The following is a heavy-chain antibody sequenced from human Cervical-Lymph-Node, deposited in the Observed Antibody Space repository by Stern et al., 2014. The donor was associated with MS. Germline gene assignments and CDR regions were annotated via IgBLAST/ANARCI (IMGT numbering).Heavy chain of an antibody. Sequence: QVTLKESGPALVKPTQTLTLTCTFSGFSLVTSGVRVSWIRQPPGKALEWLARIDWYEQTIYNTSLMNQLTISTDTSTHQVIRKMTNVDPVDTATYYCARMMGSGYRHYFDYWGQGTPVTFS. CDR1: GFSLVTSGVR. CDR2: IDWYEQT. V-gene: IGHV2-70*04. J-gene: IGHJ4*02. D-gene: IGHD3-3*01. CDR3: ARMMGSGYRHYFDY.